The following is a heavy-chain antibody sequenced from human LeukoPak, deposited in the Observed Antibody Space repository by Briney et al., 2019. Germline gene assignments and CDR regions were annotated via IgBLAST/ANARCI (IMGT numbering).Heavy chain of an antibody. CDR3: ARDSVIGVGATTYHYYYYMDV. CDR1: GYSFINNW. V-gene: IGHV1-69*06. CDR2: IIPIFGTA. Sequence: SVKVSCKASGYSFINNWMHWVRQAPGQGLEWMGGIIPIFGTANYAQKFQGRVTITADKSTSTAYMELSSLRSEDTAVYYCARDSVIGVGATTYHYYYYMDVWGKGTTVTVSS. D-gene: IGHD1-26*01. J-gene: IGHJ6*03.